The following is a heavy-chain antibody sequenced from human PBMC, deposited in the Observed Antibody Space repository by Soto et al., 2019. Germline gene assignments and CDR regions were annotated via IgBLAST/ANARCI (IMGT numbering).Heavy chain of an antibody. CDR3: ARMNYYDTSGYPFDY. D-gene: IGHD3-22*01. V-gene: IGHV4-59*01. J-gene: IGHJ4*02. Sequence: SETLSLTCTVSGGSISSYYGSWIRQPPGKGLEWIGYIYFRGTTNYNPSLKSRVTMSADTSKNQFSLKLNSVTAADTAVYYCARMNYYDTSGYPFDYRGQGMMVTVSS. CDR2: IYFRGTT. CDR1: GGSISSYY.